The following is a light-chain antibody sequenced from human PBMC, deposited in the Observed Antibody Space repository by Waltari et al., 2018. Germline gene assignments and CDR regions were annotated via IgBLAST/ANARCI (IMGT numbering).Light chain of an antibody. J-gene: IGKJ5*01. V-gene: IGKV1-39*01. CDR2: AAS. Sequence: DILLSQSPSSPSASVGDRVTIPCRATQNIYTSLIWYQQKPGKPPTLLIYAASNLQSGVPSRFSGSGSGRDFTLAISSLQPEDFATYYCQQSYSSLPITFGQGTRLEIK. CDR3: QQSYSSLPIT. CDR1: QNIYTS.